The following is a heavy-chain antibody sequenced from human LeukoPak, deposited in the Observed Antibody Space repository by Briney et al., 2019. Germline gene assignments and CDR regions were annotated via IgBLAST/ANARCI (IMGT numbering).Heavy chain of an antibody. J-gene: IGHJ5*02. CDR2: INYSGST. CDR1: GGSFSGYY. V-gene: IGHV4-34*01. D-gene: IGHD2-15*01. CDR3: ARVVWGYCSGGSCYWFDP. Sequence: PSETLSLTCAVYGGSFSGYYWSWIRQPPGKGLEWIGEINYSGSTNYTPSLKTRVTISIDTSKNQFSLKLTSVTAADTAVYYCARVVWGYCSGGSCYWFDPWGQGTLVTVSS.